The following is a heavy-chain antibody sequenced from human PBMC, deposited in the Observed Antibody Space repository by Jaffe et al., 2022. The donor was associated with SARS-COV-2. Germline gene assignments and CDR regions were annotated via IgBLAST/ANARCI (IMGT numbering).Heavy chain of an antibody. J-gene: IGHJ5*02. D-gene: IGHD3-3*01. V-gene: IGHV4-39*01. CDR3: ALGRDFWSGPGDL. Sequence: QLQLQESGPGLVKPSETLSLTCTVSGGSISSSHYYWGWIRQPPGKGLEWIGSIHYSGTTYYNPSLESRISIFVDTSKKQFSLKLTSVTAADTAVYFCALGRDFWSGPGDLWGQGILVTVSS. CDR1: GGSISSSHYY. CDR2: IHYSGTT.